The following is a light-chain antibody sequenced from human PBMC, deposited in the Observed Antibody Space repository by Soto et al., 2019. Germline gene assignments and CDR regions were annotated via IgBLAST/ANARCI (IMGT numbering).Light chain of an antibody. Sequence: IVMPQSPLSLPVTPGEPSSISCISIQSLLHXNVYSSNNKNYLAWYQQKPGQPPKLLIYWASTRESGVPDRFSGSGSGTDFTLTISSLQAEDVAVYYCQQYYSTPLTFGGGSMV. V-gene: IGKV4-1*01. CDR2: WAS. CDR1: QSLLHXNVYSSNNKNY. J-gene: IGKJ4*01. CDR3: QQYYSTPLT.